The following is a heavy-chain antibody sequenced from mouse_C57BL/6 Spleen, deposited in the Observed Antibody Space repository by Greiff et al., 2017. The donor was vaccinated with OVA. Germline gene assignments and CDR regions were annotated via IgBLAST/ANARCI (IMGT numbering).Heavy chain of an antibody. J-gene: IGHJ1*03. CDR3: ARSHYYCSSYWYFDV. D-gene: IGHD1-1*01. Sequence: VQLQQSGAELVKPGASVKMSCTASGYTFTSYWITWVQQSPGQGLEWIGDIYPGSGSTNYNEKFKSKATLTVDTTSSTAYMQLSSLTSEDSAVYYCARSHYYCSSYWYFDVWGTGTTVTVSS. V-gene: IGHV1-55*01. CDR2: IYPGSGST. CDR1: GYTFTSYW.